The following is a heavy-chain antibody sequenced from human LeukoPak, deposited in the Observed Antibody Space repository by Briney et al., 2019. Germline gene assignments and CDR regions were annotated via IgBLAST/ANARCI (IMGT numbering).Heavy chain of an antibody. J-gene: IGHJ1*01. Sequence: SETLSLTCAVYGGSFSGYYWSWIRQPPGKGLEWIGEINHSGSTNYNPSLESRVTISVDTSKNQFSLKLSSVTAADTAVYYCARQGYSIHWGQGTLVTVSS. D-gene: IGHD6-13*01. CDR3: ARQGYSIH. V-gene: IGHV4-34*01. CDR2: INHSGST. CDR1: GGSFSGYY.